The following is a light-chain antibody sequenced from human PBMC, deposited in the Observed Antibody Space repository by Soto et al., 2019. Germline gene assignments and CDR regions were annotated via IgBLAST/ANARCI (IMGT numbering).Light chain of an antibody. Sequence: QSALTQPASVSGSPGQSITISCTGTNSDIGGYNFVSWYQQHPGKAPKLMFYDVTNRPSGVSNRFSGSKSGKTASLTIAGLNAEDEDVYYWSSYTSTNTVVFGGGTKVTVL. V-gene: IGLV2-14*03. CDR1: NSDIGGYNF. J-gene: IGLJ2*01. CDR2: DVT. CDR3: SSYTSTNTVV.